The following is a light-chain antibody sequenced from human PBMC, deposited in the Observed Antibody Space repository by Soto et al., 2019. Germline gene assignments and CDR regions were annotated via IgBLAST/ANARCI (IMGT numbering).Light chain of an antibody. CDR1: SSDVGGYNY. J-gene: IGLJ2*01. CDR3: SSYTSSSTLYVV. Sequence: QSALTQPASVSGSPGQSITISCTGTSSDVGGYNYVSWYQQHPGKAPKLMISEVSNRPSGVSNRFSGSKSGNTASLTISGLQAEDEADYYCSSYTSSSTLYVVFGGGTKLTVL. CDR2: EVS. V-gene: IGLV2-14*01.